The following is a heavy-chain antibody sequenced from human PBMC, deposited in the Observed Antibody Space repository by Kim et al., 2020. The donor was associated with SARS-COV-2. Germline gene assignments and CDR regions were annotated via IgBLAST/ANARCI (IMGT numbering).Heavy chain of an antibody. J-gene: IGHJ5*02. Sequence: GGSLRLSCAASGFTFSSDSMNWVRQAPGKGLEWVSYISSSSSTIYYADSVTGRFTISRDNAKNSLYLQMNSLRAEDTAVYYRARARYFDWLGWFDPWGQG. CDR2: ISSSSSTI. D-gene: IGHD3-9*01. CDR1: GFTFSSDS. CDR3: ARARYFDWLGWFDP. V-gene: IGHV3-48*04.